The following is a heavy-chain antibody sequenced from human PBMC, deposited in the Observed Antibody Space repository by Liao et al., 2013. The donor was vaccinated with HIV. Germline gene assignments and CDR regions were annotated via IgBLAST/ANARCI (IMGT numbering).Heavy chain of an antibody. CDR3: ARASLGYCSGGSCYSQRFDP. CDR1: GGSISSYY. J-gene: IGHJ5*02. V-gene: IGHV4-4*07. CDR2: IYTSGST. D-gene: IGHD2-15*01. Sequence: QVQLQESGPGLVKPSETLSLTCTVSGGSISSYYWSWIRQPAGKGLEWLGRIYTSGSTNYNPSLKSRVTMSVDTSKNQFSLKLSSVTAADTAVYYCARASLGYCSGGSCYSQRFDPWGQGTLVTVSS.